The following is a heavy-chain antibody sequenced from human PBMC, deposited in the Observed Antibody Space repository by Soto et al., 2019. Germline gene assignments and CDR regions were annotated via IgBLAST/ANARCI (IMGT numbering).Heavy chain of an antibody. CDR1: GFSLSTSGVG. CDR3: AHVPLVRGVRYYGMDV. J-gene: IGHJ6*02. CDR2: IYWDDDK. D-gene: IGHD3-10*01. Sequence: QITLKESGPTLVKPTQTLTLTCTFSGFSLSTSGVGVGWTRQPPGKALEWLALIYWDDDKRLSPSLKSRLTITKDTSKNQVVLTMTNMDPVDTATYYYAHVPLVRGVRYYGMDVWGQGTTVTVSS. V-gene: IGHV2-5*02.